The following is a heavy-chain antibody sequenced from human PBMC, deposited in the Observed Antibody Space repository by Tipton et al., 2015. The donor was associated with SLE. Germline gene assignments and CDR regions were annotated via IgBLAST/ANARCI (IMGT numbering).Heavy chain of an antibody. J-gene: IGHJ3*02. V-gene: IGHV4-39*07. CDR2: IYYSGST. Sequence: TLSLTCTVSGGSISSSSYYWGWIRQPPGKGLEWIGSIYYSGSTYYNPSLKSRVTISVDTSKNQFSLKLSSVTAADTAVYYCGAANSGRYEAVDIWGQGTMVIVAS. D-gene: IGHD1-26*01. CDR1: GGSISSSSYY. CDR3: GAANSGRYEAVDI.